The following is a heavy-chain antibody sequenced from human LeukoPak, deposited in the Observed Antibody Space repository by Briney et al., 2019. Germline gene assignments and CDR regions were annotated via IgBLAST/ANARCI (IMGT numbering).Heavy chain of an antibody. CDR1: GFTFSSYA. CDR3: ASGRGGTAMAGSFDY. Sequence: GGSLRLSWAASGFTFSSYAMHWVRQAPAKGLEWVAVISYDGSNKYYADSVNGRFTISRDNSKNTLYLQMNSLRAEDTAVYYCASGRGGTAMAGSFDYWGQGTLVTVSS. J-gene: IGHJ4*02. D-gene: IGHD5-18*01. CDR2: ISYDGSNK. V-gene: IGHV3-30*04.